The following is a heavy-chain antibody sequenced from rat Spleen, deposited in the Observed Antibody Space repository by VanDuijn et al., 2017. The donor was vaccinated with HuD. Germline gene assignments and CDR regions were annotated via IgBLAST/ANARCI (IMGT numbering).Heavy chain of an antibody. CDR2: ITNTGGSI. CDR3: SKWGDSGYFDN. D-gene: IGHD4-3*01. Sequence: EVKLVESGGGLVQPGRSLKLSCAASGFTFSDYNMAWVRQAPKKGLEWVASITNTGGSIYYPDSVKGRFTISRDPAQNTLYLQMDSLRSEDTATYYCSKWGDSGYFDNWGQGVMVTVSS. V-gene: IGHV5-7*01. CDR1: GFTFSDYN. J-gene: IGHJ2*01.